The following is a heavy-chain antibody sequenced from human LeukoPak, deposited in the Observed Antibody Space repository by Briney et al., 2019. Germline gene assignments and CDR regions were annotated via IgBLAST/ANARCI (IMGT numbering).Heavy chain of an antibody. J-gene: IGHJ4*02. D-gene: IGHD3-16*01. CDR3: ARVGAYNFDH. V-gene: IGHV3-48*04. CDR1: GFTFSSYG. CDR2: ISGSGGRT. Sequence: PGGSLRLSCAASGFTFSSYGMHWVRQAPGKGLEWLSYISGSGGRTYYADSVKGRFTVSRDNARSSLFLQMNSLRVEDTAVYYCARVGAYNFDHWGQGSLVTVSS.